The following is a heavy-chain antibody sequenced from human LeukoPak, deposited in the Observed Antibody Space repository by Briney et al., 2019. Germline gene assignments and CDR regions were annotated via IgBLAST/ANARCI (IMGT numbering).Heavy chain of an antibody. CDR1: GFTFSDYY. Sequence: GGSLRPSCAASGFTFSDYYMSWIRQAPGKGLEWVSYISSSGSTIYYADSVKGRFTISRDNAKNSLYLQMNSLRAEDTAVYYCARDWGYCSSTSCYGRDYGMDVWGQGTTVTVSS. D-gene: IGHD2-2*01. CDR2: ISSSGSTI. CDR3: ARDWGYCSSTSCYGRDYGMDV. J-gene: IGHJ6*02. V-gene: IGHV3-11*01.